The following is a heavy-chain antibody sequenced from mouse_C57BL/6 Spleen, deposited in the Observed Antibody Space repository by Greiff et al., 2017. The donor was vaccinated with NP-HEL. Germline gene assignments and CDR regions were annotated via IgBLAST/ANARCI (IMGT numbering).Heavy chain of an antibody. CDR3: ARDDYDGVYYYAMDY. J-gene: IGHJ4*01. V-gene: IGHV5-4*01. D-gene: IGHD2-4*01. CDR1: GFTFSSYA. CDR2: ISDGGSYT. Sequence: EVQLVESGGGLVKPGGSLKLSCAASGFTFSSYAMSWVRQTPEKRLEWVATISDGGSYTYYPDNVKGRFTISRDNAKNNLYLQMSHLKSEDTAMYYCARDDYDGVYYYAMDYWGQGTSVTVSS.